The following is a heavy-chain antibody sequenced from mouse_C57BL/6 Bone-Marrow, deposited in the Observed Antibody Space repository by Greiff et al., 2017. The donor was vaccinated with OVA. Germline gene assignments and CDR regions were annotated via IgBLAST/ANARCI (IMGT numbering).Heavy chain of an antibody. J-gene: IGHJ4*01. CDR3: ASSPYYAMDY. D-gene: IGHD6-2*01. CDR2: IDPSDSET. Sequence: QVQLQQPGAELVRPGSSVKLSCKASGYTFTSYWMHWVKQRPIQGLEWIGNIDPSDSETHYNQKFKDKATLTVDKSSSTAYMQLSSPTSEDSAVYYCASSPYYAMDYWGQGTSVTVSS. CDR1: GYTFTSYW. V-gene: IGHV1-52*01.